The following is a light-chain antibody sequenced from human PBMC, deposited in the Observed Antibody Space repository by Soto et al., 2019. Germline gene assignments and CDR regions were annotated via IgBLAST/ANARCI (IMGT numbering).Light chain of an antibody. CDR1: QDISSW. CDR2: AAS. V-gene: IGKV1-12*01. J-gene: IGKJ5*01. Sequence: DIQVTQSPSSVSASVGDRFAVTFLASQDISSWLAWYQQKPGKAPKIMIYAASSLQGGVPSRFSGSGSGTEFTLTISSLQPEDFATYYCQQASSFPPTFGQGTRLEIK. CDR3: QQASSFPPT.